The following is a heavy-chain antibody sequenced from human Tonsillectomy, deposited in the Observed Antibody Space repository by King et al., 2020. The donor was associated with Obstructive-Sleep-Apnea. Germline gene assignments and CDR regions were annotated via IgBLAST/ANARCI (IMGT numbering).Heavy chain of an antibody. CDR2: IDPSDSYT. D-gene: IGHD3-22*01. Sequence: VQLVESGAEVKKPGESLRISCVGSGYSFTSYWITWVRQMPGKGLEWMGRIDPSDSYTNYSPSFQGHVTISADKSVRTAYLQWSSLKASDTAMYYCARLNYDSSGYYRLFDYWGQGTLVTVSS. J-gene: IGHJ4*02. CDR3: ARLNYDSSGYYRLFDY. V-gene: IGHV5-10-1*01. CDR1: GYSFTSYW.